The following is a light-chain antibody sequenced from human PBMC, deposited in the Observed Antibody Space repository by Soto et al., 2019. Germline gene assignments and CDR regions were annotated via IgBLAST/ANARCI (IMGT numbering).Light chain of an antibody. CDR3: QQYANLPYT. V-gene: IGKV1-33*01. CDR1: QDISDS. CDR2: DAS. Sequence: DIQMTQSPPSLSASVGDRVTITCQASQDISDSLNWYQQKPGKAPKILIYDASNLETGVPSRFSGSGSAADFTFTISGLQPEDIATYYCQQYANLPYTFGQGTKLEIK. J-gene: IGKJ2*01.